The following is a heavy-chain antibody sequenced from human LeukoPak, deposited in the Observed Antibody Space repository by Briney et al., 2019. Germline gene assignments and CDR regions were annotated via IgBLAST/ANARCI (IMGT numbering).Heavy chain of an antibody. D-gene: IGHD3-22*01. V-gene: IGHV1-69*06. Sequence: SVKVSCKASGGTFSNYAISWVRQAPGQGLEWMGGIIPIFGTANYAQKFRGRVTITADKSTRTAYMELSSLRSEDTAVYYCARDIGRDSSGKEVDYWGQGTLVTVSS. CDR3: ARDIGRDSSGKEVDY. CDR2: IIPIFGTA. J-gene: IGHJ4*02. CDR1: GGTFSNYA.